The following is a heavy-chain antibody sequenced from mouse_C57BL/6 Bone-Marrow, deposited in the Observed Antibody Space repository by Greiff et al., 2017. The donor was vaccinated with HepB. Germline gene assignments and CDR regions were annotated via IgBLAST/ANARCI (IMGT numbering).Heavy chain of an antibody. D-gene: IGHD1-1*01. Sequence: VQLQQPGAELVKPGASVKMSCKASGYTFTSYWITWVKQRPGQGLEWIGDIYPGSGSTNYNEKFKSKATLTVDTSSSTAYMQLSSLTSEDSAVYYCAREGYGSSDAMDYWGQETSVTVSS. CDR3: AREGYGSSDAMDY. J-gene: IGHJ4*01. CDR2: IYPGSGST. CDR1: GYTFTSYW. V-gene: IGHV1-55*01.